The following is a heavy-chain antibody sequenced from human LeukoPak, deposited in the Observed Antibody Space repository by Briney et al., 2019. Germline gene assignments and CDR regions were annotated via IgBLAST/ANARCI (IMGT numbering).Heavy chain of an antibody. D-gene: IGHD3-22*01. CDR1: GYTFTNYY. CDR3: ARAPRPPWDDSSGLDY. CDR2: INPNGGST. V-gene: IGHV1-46*01. J-gene: IGHJ4*02. Sequence: ASVKVSCKASGYTFTNYYMHWVRQAPGQGLEWMGIINPNGGSTSYAQKFQGRVTMTRDTSTSTVYMELSSLRSEDTAVYYCARAPRPPWDDSSGLDYWGQGTLVTVSS.